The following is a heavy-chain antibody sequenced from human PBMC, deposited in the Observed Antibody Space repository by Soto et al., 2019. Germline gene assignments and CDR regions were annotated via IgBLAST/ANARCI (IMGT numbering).Heavy chain of an antibody. CDR1: GGLFSSYA. V-gene: IGHV1-69*13. CDR3: ARGGSGYVWFNEF. J-gene: IGHJ4*02. Sequence: SVKVSCKDTGGLFSSYAVSCVRQAPGQGLEWMGGIIPVFDTVYYAQKFQGRVTITADESTNTAYMELSSLRSEDTAMYYCARGGSGYVWFNEFWGQGTLVTVSS. D-gene: IGHD3-22*01. CDR2: IIPVFDTV.